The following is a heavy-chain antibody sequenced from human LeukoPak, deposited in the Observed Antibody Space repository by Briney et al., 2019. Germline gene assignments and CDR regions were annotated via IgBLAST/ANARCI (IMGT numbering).Heavy chain of an antibody. J-gene: IGHJ4*02. CDR1: GFTFSSYS. CDR2: ISSSCSYI. Sequence: SGGSLRLSCAASGFTFSSYSMNWVRQAPGKGLEWVSSISSSCSYIYYADSVKGRFTISRDNAKNSLYLQMNSLRAEDTAVYYCARGGYYYDSSGYYSDWGQGTLVTVSS. V-gene: IGHV3-21*01. CDR3: ARGGYYYDSSGYYSD. D-gene: IGHD3-22*01.